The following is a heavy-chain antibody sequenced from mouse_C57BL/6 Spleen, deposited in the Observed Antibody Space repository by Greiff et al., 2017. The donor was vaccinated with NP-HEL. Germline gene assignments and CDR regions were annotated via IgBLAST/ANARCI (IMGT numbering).Heavy chain of an antibody. V-gene: IGHV3-6*01. Sequence: DVQLQESGPGLVKPSQSLSLTCSVTGYSITSGYYWNWIRQLPGNKLEWMGYISYDGSNNYNPSLKNRISITRDTSKNQCFLKLNSVTTEDTATYYCARRCCYFDYWGQGTTLTVSS. CDR2: ISYDGSN. CDR1: GYSITSGYY. CDR3: ARRCCYFDY. J-gene: IGHJ2*01.